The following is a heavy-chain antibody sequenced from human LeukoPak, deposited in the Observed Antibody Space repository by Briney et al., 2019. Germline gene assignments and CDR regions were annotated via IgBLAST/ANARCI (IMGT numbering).Heavy chain of an antibody. CDR1: GGSISSGGYY. V-gene: IGHV4-30-2*01. Sequence: SQTLSLTCTVSGGSISSGGYYWSWIRQPPGKGLEWIGYIYHSGSTYYNPSLKSRVTISVDRSKNQFSLKLSSVTAADTAVYFCARDHYGSGIVWGQGTLVTVSS. CDR2: IYHSGST. J-gene: IGHJ4*02. CDR3: ARDHYGSGIV. D-gene: IGHD3-10*01.